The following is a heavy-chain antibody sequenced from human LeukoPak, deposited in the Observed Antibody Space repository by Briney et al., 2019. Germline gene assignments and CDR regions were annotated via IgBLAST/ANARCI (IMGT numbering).Heavy chain of an antibody. D-gene: IGHD2-15*01. CDR2: IYYSGST. J-gene: IGHJ2*01. Sequence: SETLSLTCTVSGGSIRSYYWSWIRQPPGKGLEWIGYIYYSGSTNYNPSLKSRVTISVDTSKNQFSLKLRSVTAADTAVYYCARDEGRYCSGGSCYKLWYFDLWGRGTLVTVSS. CDR1: GGSIRSYY. CDR3: ARDEGRYCSGGSCYKLWYFDL. V-gene: IGHV4-59*01.